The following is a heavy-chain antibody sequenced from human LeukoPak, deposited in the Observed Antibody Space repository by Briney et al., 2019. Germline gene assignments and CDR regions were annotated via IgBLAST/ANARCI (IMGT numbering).Heavy chain of an antibody. Sequence: GRSLRLSCAASGFTFSSYGMHWVRQATGKDLEWVSAIGTAGDTYYPGSVKGRFTISRENAKNSLYLQMNSLRAGDTAVYYCARLGRGSAPGDYYGMDVWGQGTTVTVSS. CDR3: ARLGRGSAPGDYYGMDV. D-gene: IGHD2-15*01. V-gene: IGHV3-13*04. CDR1: GFTFSSYG. J-gene: IGHJ6*02. CDR2: IGTAGDT.